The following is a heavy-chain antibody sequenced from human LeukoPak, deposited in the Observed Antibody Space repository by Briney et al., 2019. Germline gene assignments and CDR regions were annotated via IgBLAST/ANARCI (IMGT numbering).Heavy chain of an antibody. Sequence: ASVKVSCKASGYTFTGYYMHWVRQAPGQGLEWMGRINPNSGGTNYAQKFQGRVTMTRDTSISTAYMELSRLRSDDAAVYYCARASYYYGSGQRNDCFDYWGQGTLVTVSS. D-gene: IGHD3-10*01. J-gene: IGHJ4*02. CDR3: ARASYYYGSGQRNDCFDY. CDR2: INPNSGGT. CDR1: GYTFTGYY. V-gene: IGHV1-2*06.